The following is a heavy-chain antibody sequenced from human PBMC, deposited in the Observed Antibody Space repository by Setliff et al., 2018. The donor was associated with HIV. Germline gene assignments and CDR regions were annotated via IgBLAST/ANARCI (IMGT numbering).Heavy chain of an antibody. CDR3: ARKVYELIAGSYYYMDL. CDR1: GFKFKSYG. Sequence: GGSLRLSCAASGFKFKSYGMYWVRQSPGKGLEWVSLIWYEGSYKYYADSVKGRFTISRDISKSMLYLQMDSLKAEDTAVYFCARKVYELIAGSYYYMDLWGKGTTVTVSS. CDR2: IWYEGSYK. J-gene: IGHJ6*03. V-gene: IGHV3-33*07. D-gene: IGHD3-10*01.